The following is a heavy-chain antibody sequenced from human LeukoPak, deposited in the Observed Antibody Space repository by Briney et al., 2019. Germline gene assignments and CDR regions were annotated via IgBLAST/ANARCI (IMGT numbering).Heavy chain of an antibody. CDR1: GYTFTTYG. Sequence: ASVKVSCKASGYTFTTYGISWVRHAPGQGLEWMGWISAYNGNTNYAQKIQSRVTMTTDTSTSTAYMELRSLRSDDTAVYYCARVPFGGSSSWYDGWFDPWGQGTLVTVSS. CDR2: ISAYNGNT. D-gene: IGHD6-13*01. V-gene: IGHV1-18*04. CDR3: ARVPFGGSSSWYDGWFDP. J-gene: IGHJ5*02.